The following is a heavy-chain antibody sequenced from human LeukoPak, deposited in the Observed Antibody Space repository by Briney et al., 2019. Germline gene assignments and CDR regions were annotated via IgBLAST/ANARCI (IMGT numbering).Heavy chain of an antibody. CDR1: GYTFTNYG. V-gene: IGHV1-18*01. CDR3: ARVPGIAVANEYYFDY. D-gene: IGHD6-19*01. J-gene: IGHJ4*02. Sequence: GASVKVSCKASGYTFTNYGISWVRQAPGQGLEWMGWISGYNGNTNYAQKLQGRVTMTTDTSTSTAYMELRSLRSDDTAVYYCARVPGIAVANEYYFDYWGQGTLVTVSS. CDR2: ISGYNGNT.